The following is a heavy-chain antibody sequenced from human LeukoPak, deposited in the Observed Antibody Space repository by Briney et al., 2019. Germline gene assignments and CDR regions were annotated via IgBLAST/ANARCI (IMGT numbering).Heavy chain of an antibody. CDR1: GCTFTSYD. Sequence: AASVKVSCKASGCTFTSYDINWVRQATGQGLEWMGWMNPNSGNTGYAQKFQGRVTMTRNTSISTAYMELSSLGSEDTAVYYCARGAPGSYCSGGSCPYFDYWGQGTLVAVSS. CDR3: ARGAPGSYCSGGSCPYFDY. J-gene: IGHJ4*02. V-gene: IGHV1-8*01. CDR2: MNPNSGNT. D-gene: IGHD2-15*01.